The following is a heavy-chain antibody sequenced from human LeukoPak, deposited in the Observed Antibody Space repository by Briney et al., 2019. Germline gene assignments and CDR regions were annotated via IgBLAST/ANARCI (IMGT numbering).Heavy chain of an antibody. CDR3: ARQWLLLNNWFDP. Sequence: PGGSLRLSCAASGFTFSSYWMSWVRQAPGKGLEWVSYISSSSSTIYYADSVKGRFTISRDNAKNSLYLQMNSLRAEDTAVYYCARQWLLLNNWFDPWGQGTLVTVSS. CDR2: ISSSSSTI. V-gene: IGHV3-48*04. D-gene: IGHD3-22*01. CDR1: GFTFSSYW. J-gene: IGHJ5*02.